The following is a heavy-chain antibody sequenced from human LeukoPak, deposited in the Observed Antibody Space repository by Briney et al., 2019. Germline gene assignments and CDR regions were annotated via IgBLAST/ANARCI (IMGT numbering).Heavy chain of an antibody. CDR2: INWNGGST. CDR3: ARGGVSSSWYSAAFDI. CDR1: GFSFDDYG. V-gene: IGHV3-20*04. Sequence: GGSLRLSCAASGFSFDDYGMSWVRQAPGKGLELVSGINWNGGSTGYADSVKGRFTISRDNAKNSLYLQMNSLRAEDTALYYCARGGVSSSWYSAAFDIWGQGTMVTVSS. D-gene: IGHD6-13*01. J-gene: IGHJ3*02.